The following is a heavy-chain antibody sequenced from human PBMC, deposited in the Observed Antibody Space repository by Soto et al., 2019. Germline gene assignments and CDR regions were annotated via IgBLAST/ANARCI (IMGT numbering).Heavy chain of an antibody. CDR3: TRGTLSYGYVPVISVGFDP. CDR1: GFTFGDYA. CDR2: IRSKAYGGTT. J-gene: IGHJ5*02. V-gene: IGHV3-49*03. Sequence: GGSLRLSCTASGFTFGDYAMSWFRQAPGKGLEWVGFIRSKAYGGTTEYAASVKGRFTISRDDSKSIAYLQMNSLKTEDTAVYYCTRGTLSYGYVPVISVGFDPWGQGTLVTVSS. D-gene: IGHD5-18*01.